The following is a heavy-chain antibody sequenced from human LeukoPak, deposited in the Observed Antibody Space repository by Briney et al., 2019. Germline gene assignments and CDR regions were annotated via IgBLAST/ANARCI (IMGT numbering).Heavy chain of an antibody. D-gene: IGHD3-22*01. V-gene: IGHV4-38-2*02. CDR3: ARGPLYYYDSSGYHNWFDP. J-gene: IGHJ5*02. CDR2: IYHSGST. CDR1: GYSISSGYY. Sequence: KPSETLSLTCTVSGYSISSGYYWGWIRQPPGKGLEWIGSIYHSGSTYYNPSLKSRVTISVDTSKNQFSLKLSSVTAADTAVYYCARGPLYYYDSSGYHNWFDPWGQGTLVTVSS.